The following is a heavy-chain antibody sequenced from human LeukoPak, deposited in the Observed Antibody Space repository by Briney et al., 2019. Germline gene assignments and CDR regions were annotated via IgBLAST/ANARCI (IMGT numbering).Heavy chain of an antibody. CDR1: GGSISSYY. D-gene: IGHD5-24*01. V-gene: IGHV4-4*07. J-gene: IGHJ6*03. CDR2: IYTSGST. CDR3: ARDGEMAYLHYMDV. Sequence: SETLSLTCTVSGGSISSYYWSWIRQPAGKGLEWIGRIYTSGSTNYNPSLKSRVTMSVDTSKNQFSLKLSSVTAADTAVYYCARDGEMAYLHYMDVWGKGTTVTVSS.